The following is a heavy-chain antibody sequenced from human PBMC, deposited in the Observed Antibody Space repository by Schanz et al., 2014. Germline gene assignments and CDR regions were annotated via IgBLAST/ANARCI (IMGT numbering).Heavy chain of an antibody. V-gene: IGHV1-18*01. D-gene: IGHD3-10*01. CDR3: ARDYFGSGSHYVFDH. CDR1: GYTFSSYG. CDR2: ISPYNGNT. Sequence: QVQLVQSGAEVKKPGASVKVSCKTSGYTFSSYGITWVRQAPGQGLEWMGWISPYNGNTNYAPKVQGRVTVTTDTSTSTVYMELRSLTSDDTAVYFCARDYFGSGSHYVFDHSGQGPLITVSS. J-gene: IGHJ4*02.